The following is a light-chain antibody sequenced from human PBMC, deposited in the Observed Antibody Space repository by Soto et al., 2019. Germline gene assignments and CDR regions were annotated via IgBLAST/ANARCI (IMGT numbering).Light chain of an antibody. Sequence: QSALTQPASVSGSPGQSITISCTGTSSDVGRYNYVSWYQQHPGKAPKLMIYEVTNRPSGVSNRFSGSKSGNTASLTISGLQAEDEADYYCSSYTSSSTLGFGGGTQLTVL. CDR2: EVT. CDR3: SSYTSSSTLG. V-gene: IGLV2-14*01. CDR1: SSDVGRYNY. J-gene: IGLJ2*01.